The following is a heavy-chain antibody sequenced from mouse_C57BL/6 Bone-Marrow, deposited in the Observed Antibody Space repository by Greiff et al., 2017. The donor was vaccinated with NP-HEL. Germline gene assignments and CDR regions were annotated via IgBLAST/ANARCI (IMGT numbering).Heavy chain of an antibody. CDR1: GFTFSDAW. J-gene: IGHJ4*01. Sequence: EVMLVESGGGLVQPGGSMKLSCAASGFTFSDAWMDWVRQSPEKGLEWVAEIRNKANNHATYYAESVKGRFTISRDDSKSSVYLQMNSLRAEDTGIYYGTRITTVRSNYYAMDYWGQGTSVTVSS. CDR2: IRNKANNHAT. D-gene: IGHD1-1*01. CDR3: TRITTVRSNYYAMDY. V-gene: IGHV6-6*01.